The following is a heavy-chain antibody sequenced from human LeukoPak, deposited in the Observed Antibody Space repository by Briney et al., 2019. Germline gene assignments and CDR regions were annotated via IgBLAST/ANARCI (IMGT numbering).Heavy chain of an antibody. CDR3: ARSYCSSTSCYAGGYFQH. CDR1: GGSISSGSYY. Sequence: SETLSLTCTVSGGSISSGSYYWGWIRQPPGKGLEWIGNIYYSGSTYYNPSLKSRVTISVDTSKNQFSLKLSSVTAADTAVYYCARSYCSSTSCYAGGYFQHWGQGTLVTVSS. D-gene: IGHD2-2*01. CDR2: IYYSGST. J-gene: IGHJ1*01. V-gene: IGHV4-39*01.